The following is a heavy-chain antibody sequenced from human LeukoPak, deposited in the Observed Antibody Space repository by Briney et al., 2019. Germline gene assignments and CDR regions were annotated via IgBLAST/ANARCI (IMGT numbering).Heavy chain of an antibody. Sequence: PSETLSLTCTVSGGSISGYYWSWIRQPPGKGLEWIGYIYYSGSTNYNPSLKSRVTISVDTSKNQFSLKLSSVTAADTAVYYCAREGIVVDSWGQGTLVTVSS. V-gene: IGHV4-59*01. CDR1: GGSISGYY. CDR3: AREGIVVDS. D-gene: IGHD3-22*01. CDR2: IYYSGST. J-gene: IGHJ5*01.